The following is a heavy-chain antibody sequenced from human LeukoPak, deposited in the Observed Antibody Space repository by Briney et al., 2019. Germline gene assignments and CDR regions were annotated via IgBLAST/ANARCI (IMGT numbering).Heavy chain of an antibody. Sequence: GGSLRLSCAASGFTFSSYGMHWVRQAPGKGLEWVAFIRYDGSNKYYADSVKGRFTISRDNSKNTLYLQMNSLRAEDTAVYYCAKDRYSCSSGYYYYMDVWGKGTTVTVSS. J-gene: IGHJ6*03. CDR2: IRYDGSNK. D-gene: IGHD6-6*01. CDR3: AKDRYSCSSGYYYYMDV. V-gene: IGHV3-30*02. CDR1: GFTFSSYG.